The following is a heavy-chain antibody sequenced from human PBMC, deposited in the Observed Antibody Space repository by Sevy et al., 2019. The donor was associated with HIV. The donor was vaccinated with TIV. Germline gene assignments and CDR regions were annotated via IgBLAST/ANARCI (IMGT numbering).Heavy chain of an antibody. D-gene: IGHD3-22*01. CDR3: AGGRYDSSGSFDAFDI. Sequence: GGSLRLSCKPSGFTFITYAMNWVRQAPGKGLEWVSTIYGSGCATYYADSVKGRFTISRDNSKNTLYLQMNSLRTEDSAVYYCAGGRYDSSGSFDAFDIWGQRTMVTVSS. CDR1: GFTFITYA. CDR2: IYGSGCAT. V-gene: IGHV3-23*01. J-gene: IGHJ3*02.